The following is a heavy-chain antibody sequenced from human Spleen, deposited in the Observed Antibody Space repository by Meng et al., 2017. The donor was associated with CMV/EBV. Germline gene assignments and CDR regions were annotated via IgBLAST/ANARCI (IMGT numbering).Heavy chain of an antibody. CDR1: GFNFSTYG. Sequence: GGSLRLSCVASGFNFSTYGMHWVRQAPGKGLEWVAFIRFEGDFKYYADSVKGRFTVSRDNSKNTLHLQMNSLRTEDTAVYYCAKDKRLEWLLPFDYWGQGTLVTVSS. CDR3: AKDKRLEWLLPFDY. V-gene: IGHV3-30*02. D-gene: IGHD3-3*01. CDR2: IRFEGDFK. J-gene: IGHJ4*02.